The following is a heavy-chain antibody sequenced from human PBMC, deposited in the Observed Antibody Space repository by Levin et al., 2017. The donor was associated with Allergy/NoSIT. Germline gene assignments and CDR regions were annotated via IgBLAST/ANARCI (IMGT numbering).Heavy chain of an antibody. D-gene: IGHD1-14*01. V-gene: IGHV4-39*01. CDR3: ARHFVPESWFDP. CDR1: GGSISSSSYY. J-gene: IGHJ5*02. Sequence: SETLSLTCTVSGGSISSSSYYWGWIRQPPGTGLEWIGSIYYSGSTYYNPSLKSRVTISVDTSKNHFSLKLSSVTAADTAVYYCARHFVPESWFDPWGQGTLVTVSS. CDR2: IYYSGST.